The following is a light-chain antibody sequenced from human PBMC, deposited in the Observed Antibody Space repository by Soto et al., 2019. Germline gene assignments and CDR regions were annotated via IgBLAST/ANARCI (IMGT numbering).Light chain of an antibody. J-gene: IGLJ7*01. V-gene: IGLV1-47*01. CDR2: SDN. CDR1: SGDIGSYNR. Sequence: QSALTQPASVSGSPGQSITISCTGTSGDIGSYNRVSWYQHLPGAAPTLVVYSDNHRPSGVPVRFSGSKSGTSASLTISGLRSEDEATYYCATWDDSLSGFVVFGGGTQLTVL. CDR3: ATWDDSLSGFVV.